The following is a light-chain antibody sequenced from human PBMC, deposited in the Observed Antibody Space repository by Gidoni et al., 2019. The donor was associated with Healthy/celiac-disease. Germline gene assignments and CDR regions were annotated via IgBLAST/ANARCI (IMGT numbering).Light chain of an antibody. CDR2: EVS. CDR3: SSYTSSSVV. J-gene: IGLJ2*01. V-gene: IGLV2-14*01. Sequence: QSALTQPASVSGSPGQSITISCTGTSSDVGGYNYVSWYQQQPGKAPKPRIYEVSNRPSGVSNRFSGSKSGNTASLTISGLQAEDEADYYCSSYTSSSVVFGGGTKLTVL. CDR1: SSDVGGYNY.